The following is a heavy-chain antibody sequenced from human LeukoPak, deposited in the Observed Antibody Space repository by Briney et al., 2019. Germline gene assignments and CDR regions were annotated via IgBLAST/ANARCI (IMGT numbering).Heavy chain of an antibody. D-gene: IGHD4-17*01. Sequence: PSETLSLTCTVSGGSISSSSYYWGWIRQPPGKGLEWIGSIYYSGSTYYNPSLKSRVTISVDTSKNQFSLKLTSVTAADTAVYYCARLPRVFYGGHFDYWGQGTLVTVSS. CDR3: ARLPRVFYGGHFDY. V-gene: IGHV4-39*01. CDR1: GGSISSSSYY. CDR2: IYYSGST. J-gene: IGHJ4*02.